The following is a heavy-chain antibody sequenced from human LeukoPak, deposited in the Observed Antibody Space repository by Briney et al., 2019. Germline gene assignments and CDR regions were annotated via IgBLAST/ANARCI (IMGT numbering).Heavy chain of an antibody. CDR2: IRYDGSNK. CDR1: GFTFSSYG. D-gene: IGHD3-10*01. J-gene: IGHJ5*02. CDR3: AKGEVVRGVVLNWFDP. V-gene: IGHV3-30*02. Sequence: GGSLRLSCAASGFTFSSYGMHWVRQAPGKGLEWVAFIRYDGSNKYYADSVKGRFTISRDNSKNTLYLQMNSLRAEDTAVYDCAKGEVVRGVVLNWFDPWGQGTLVTVSS.